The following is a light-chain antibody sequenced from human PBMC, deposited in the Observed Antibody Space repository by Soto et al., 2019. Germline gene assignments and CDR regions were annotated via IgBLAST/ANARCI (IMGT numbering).Light chain of an antibody. CDR3: QQRSKMPLT. Sequence: NVLTQSPATLSLSPGETATLSCRASQSVRNYLAWYQQKPGQAPRPLIYDASNRATGIAARFSGTGSETDFTLTISSLEPEDFAIYYCQQRSKMPLTFGHGTKVDIK. CDR1: QSVRNY. V-gene: IGKV3-11*01. CDR2: DAS. J-gene: IGKJ1*01.